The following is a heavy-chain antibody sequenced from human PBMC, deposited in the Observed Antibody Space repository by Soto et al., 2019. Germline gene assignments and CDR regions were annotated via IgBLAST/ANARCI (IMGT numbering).Heavy chain of an antibody. V-gene: IGHV1-2*02. J-gene: IGHJ3*02. CDR1: GYNFTGYY. D-gene: IGHD6-6*01. Sequence: KVSCKASGYNFTGYYMHWVRQAPGQGLEWMGWINPNSGDTNYAQKFQGRVTMTGDTSISTAYMELSSLRSDDTAVYYCAREFSTSYSDALDIWGQGPLVTVSS. CDR3: AREFSTSYSDALDI. CDR2: INPNSGDT.